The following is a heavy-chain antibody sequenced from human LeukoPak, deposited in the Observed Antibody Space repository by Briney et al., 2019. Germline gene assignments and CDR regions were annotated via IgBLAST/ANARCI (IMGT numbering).Heavy chain of an antibody. V-gene: IGHV3-23*01. D-gene: IGHD3-10*02. Sequence: PGGSLRLSCATSGFPFSDFSMTRVLQAPGKGLEWISTTNSGGTTTYYAESVKGRFTISRDNFKNALYLQMSSLRVEDTAIYYCAKQSYARSLGEGGPGTLVTVSS. CDR1: GFPFSDFS. J-gene: IGHJ4*02. CDR2: TNSGGTTT. CDR3: AKQSYARSLGE.